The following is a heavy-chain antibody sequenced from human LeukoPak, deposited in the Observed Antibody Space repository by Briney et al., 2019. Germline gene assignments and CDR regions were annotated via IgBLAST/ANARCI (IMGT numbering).Heavy chain of an antibody. J-gene: IGHJ4*02. CDR1: GFTFSSYG. CDR3: AKDRVGGSGSYARDYFDY. CDR2: IRYDGSNK. Sequence: PGGSLRLSCAASGFTFSSYGMHWVRQAPGKGLEWVAFIRYDGSNKYYADSVKGRFTISRDNSKNTLYLQMNSLRAEDTAVYYCAKDRVGGSGSYARDYFDYWGQGTLVTVSS. V-gene: IGHV3-30*02. D-gene: IGHD3-10*01.